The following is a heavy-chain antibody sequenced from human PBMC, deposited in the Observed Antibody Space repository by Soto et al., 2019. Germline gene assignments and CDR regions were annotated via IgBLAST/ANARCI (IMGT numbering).Heavy chain of an antibody. CDR2: IYYSGST. Sequence: SETLSLTCTVSGGSISSGDYYWSWIRQPPGEGLEWIGYIYYSGSTNYNPSLRSRITISLDTSMNQFSLKLSSVTAADTAVYYCARLTSMIVVALDSWCQGILVTV. V-gene: IGHV4-30-4*01. J-gene: IGHJ4*02. CDR3: ARLTSMIVVALDS. D-gene: IGHD3-22*01. CDR1: GGSISSGDYY.